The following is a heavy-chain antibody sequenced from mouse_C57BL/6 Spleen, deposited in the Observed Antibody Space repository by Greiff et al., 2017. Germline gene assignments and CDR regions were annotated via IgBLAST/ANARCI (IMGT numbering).Heavy chain of an antibody. J-gene: IGHJ4*01. V-gene: IGHV1-66*01. D-gene: IGHD2-4*01. CDR2: IYPGSGNT. Sequence: VQLQQSGPELVKPGASVKISCKASGYSFTSYYIHWVKQRPGQGLEWIGWIYPGSGNTKYNEKFKGKATLTADTSSSTAYMQLSSLTSEDSAVYYCARSEGLPYYYAMDYWGQGTSVTVSS. CDR3: ARSEGLPYYYAMDY. CDR1: GYSFTSYY.